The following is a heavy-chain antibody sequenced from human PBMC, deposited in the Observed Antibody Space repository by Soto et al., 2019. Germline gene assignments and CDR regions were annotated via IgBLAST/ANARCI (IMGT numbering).Heavy chain of an antibody. CDR1: GYTFTSYG. CDR3: ARETQLWFGELFDYYGMDV. CDR2: ISAYNGNT. J-gene: IGHJ6*02. V-gene: IGHV1-18*01. Sequence: ASVKVSCKASGYTFTSYGISWVRQAPGQGLERMGWISAYNGNTNYAQKLQGRVTMTTDTSTSTAYMELRSLRSDDTAVYYCARETQLWFGELFDYYGMDVWGQGTTVTVSS. D-gene: IGHD3-10*01.